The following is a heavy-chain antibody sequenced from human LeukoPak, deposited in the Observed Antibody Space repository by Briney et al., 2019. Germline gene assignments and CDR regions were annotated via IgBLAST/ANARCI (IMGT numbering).Heavy chain of an antibody. CDR1: GFTFSSYS. CDR2: ISFSSSYI. Sequence: GGSLRLSCAASGFTFSSYSMNWVRQAPGKGLEWVSSISFSSSYIYYADSVKGPFTISRDNAKNSLYLQMNSLRAEDTAVYYCAGRPFTFGGVIVNDYWGQGTLVTVSS. CDR3: AGRPFTFGGVIVNDY. J-gene: IGHJ4*02. D-gene: IGHD3-16*02. V-gene: IGHV3-21*01.